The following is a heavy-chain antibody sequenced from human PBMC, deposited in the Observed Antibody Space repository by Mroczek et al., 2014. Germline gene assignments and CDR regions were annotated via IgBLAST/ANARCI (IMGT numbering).Heavy chain of an antibody. CDR1: GGSISSYY. V-gene: IGHV4-59*01. Sequence: QVQLQESGPGLVKPSETLSLTCTVSGGSISSYYWSWIRQPPGKGLEWIGYIYYSGSTNYNPSLKSRVSISVDMSKNQFSLQLSSVTAADTAAYYCARAPYSYDSSGYFDYVGPGNPGPPSPQ. D-gene: IGHD3-22*01. J-gene: IGHJ4*02. CDR2: IYYSGST. CDR3: ARAPYSYDSSGYFDY.